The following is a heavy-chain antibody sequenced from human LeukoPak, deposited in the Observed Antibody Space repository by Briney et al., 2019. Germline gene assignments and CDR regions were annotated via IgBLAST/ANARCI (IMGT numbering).Heavy chain of an antibody. D-gene: IGHD1-26*01. CDR2: ISYDGSNK. CDR3: AKWPSGSHEYFQH. J-gene: IGHJ1*01. CDR1: GFTFSKYW. Sequence: PGGSLRLSCAASGFTFSKYWMHWVRQAPGKGLEWVAVISYDGSNKYYADSVKGRFTISRDNSKNTLYLQMNSLRAEDTAVYYCAKWPSGSHEYFQHWGQGTLVTVSS. V-gene: IGHV3-30*18.